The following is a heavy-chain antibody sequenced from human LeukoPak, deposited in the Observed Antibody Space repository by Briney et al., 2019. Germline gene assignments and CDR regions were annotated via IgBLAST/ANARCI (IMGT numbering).Heavy chain of an antibody. V-gene: IGHV3-7*01. CDR1: GFTFSSYW. J-gene: IGHJ4*02. CDR3: GRDSLYNGSY. D-gene: IGHD5-24*01. CDR2: IKQDGSEK. Sequence: GSLRLSCAASGFTFSSYWMSWVRQAPGKGLEWVANIKQDGSEKYYVDSVKGRFTISRDNAKNPVYLQMNSLRGEDTAVYYCGRDSLYNGSYWGQGTLVTVSS.